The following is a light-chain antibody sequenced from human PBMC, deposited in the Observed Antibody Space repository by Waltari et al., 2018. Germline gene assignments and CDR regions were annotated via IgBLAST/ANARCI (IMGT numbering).Light chain of an antibody. J-gene: IGKJ4*01. V-gene: IGKV3-11*01. CDR3: QQRINNFCT. CDR1: QSVSRY. Sequence: EVVLTQSPATLSLSPGARATLSCRASQSVSRYLSWYQHKPGQAPRLLVYDVSNRATGIPARFSGGGSGTDFTLSISSLEPEDFAVYYCQQRINNFCTFGGGTKVEIK. CDR2: DVS.